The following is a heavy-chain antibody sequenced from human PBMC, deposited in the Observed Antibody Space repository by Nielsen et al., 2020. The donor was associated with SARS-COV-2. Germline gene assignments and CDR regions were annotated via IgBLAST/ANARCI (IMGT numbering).Heavy chain of an antibody. CDR1: GGSISSGGYY. V-gene: IGHV4-31*03. CDR3: ARGGSGGSPAAFDI. CDR2: IYYSGST. Sequence: SETLSLTCTVSGGSISSGGYYWSWIRQHPGKGLEWIEYIYYSGSTYYNPSLKSRVTISVDTSKNQFSLKLSSVTAADTAVYYCARGGSGGSPAAFDIWGQGTMVTVSS. D-gene: IGHD2-15*01. J-gene: IGHJ3*02.